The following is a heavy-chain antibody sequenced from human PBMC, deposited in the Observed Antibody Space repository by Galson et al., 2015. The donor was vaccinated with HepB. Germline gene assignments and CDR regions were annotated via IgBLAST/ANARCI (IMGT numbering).Heavy chain of an antibody. CDR2: VYYSGIT. J-gene: IGHJ4*02. CDR3: ARTYPYSRSSAAPFDY. V-gene: IGHV4-59*01. Sequence: ETLSLTCTVSGGSITSYYWNWIRQPPGKGLEWIGYVYYSGITNYNPSLKSRVTMSVDTFKNHFSLELYSVTAADTAVYYCARTYPYSRSSAAPFDYWGQGTLVTVSS. D-gene: IGHD6-6*01. CDR1: GGSITSYY.